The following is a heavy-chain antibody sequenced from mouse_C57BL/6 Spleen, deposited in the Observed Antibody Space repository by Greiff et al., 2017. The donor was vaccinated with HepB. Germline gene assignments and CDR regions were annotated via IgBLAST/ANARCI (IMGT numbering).Heavy chain of an antibody. CDR3: ARGDGSSGAMDY. J-gene: IGHJ4*01. CDR1: GYAFSSSW. V-gene: IGHV1-82*01. D-gene: IGHD2-3*01. CDR2: IYPGDGDT. Sequence: VQRVESGPELVKPGASVKISCKASGYAFSSSWMNWVKQRPGKGLEWIGRIYPGDGDTNYNGKFKGKATLTADKSSSTAYMQLSRLTSEDSAVSFCARGDGSSGAMDYWGQGTSVTVSS.